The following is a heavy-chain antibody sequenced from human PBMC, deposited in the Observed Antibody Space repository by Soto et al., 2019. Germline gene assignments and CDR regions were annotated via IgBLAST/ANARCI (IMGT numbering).Heavy chain of an antibody. CDR1: GGTFSSYA. Sequence: QVQLVQSGAEVKKPGSSVKVSCKASGGTFSSYAIGWVRQAPGQGLEWMGGIIPIFGTANYAQKFQGRVTITADESTSTAYMELSSLRSEDTAVYYCARPHIVVVPAAIHYYGMDVWGQGTTVTVSS. CDR2: IIPIFGTA. V-gene: IGHV1-69*01. J-gene: IGHJ6*02. D-gene: IGHD2-2*02. CDR3: ARPHIVVVPAAIHYYGMDV.